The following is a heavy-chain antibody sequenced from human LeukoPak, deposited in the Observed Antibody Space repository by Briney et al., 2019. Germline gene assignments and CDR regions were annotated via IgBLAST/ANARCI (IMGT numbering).Heavy chain of an antibody. CDR1: GFTVSRNY. CDR2: IYSAGTT. CDR3: ARGDDYGGAWYYFDC. V-gene: IGHV3-53*01. Sequence: PGGSLRLSCEASGFTVSRNYYMNWVRQAPGKGLEWVSVIYSAGTTYYEDSVKGRFTISRDNSKNTVYLQMNSLRAEDTAVYYCARGDDYGGAWYYFDCWGQGTLITVSS. D-gene: IGHD4-23*01. J-gene: IGHJ4*02.